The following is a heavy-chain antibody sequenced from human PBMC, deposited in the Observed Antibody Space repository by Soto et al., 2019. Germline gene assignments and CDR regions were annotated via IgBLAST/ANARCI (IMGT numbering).Heavy chain of an antibody. Sequence: ASVKVSCKASGYTFTSYGISWVRQAPGQGLEWMGWISAYNGNTNYAQKLQGRVTMTTDTSTSTAYMELRSLRSDDTAVYYCARSYYDFWSGYVRGAFDIWGQGTMVT. CDR1: GYTFTSYG. D-gene: IGHD3-3*01. J-gene: IGHJ3*02. CDR3: ARSYYDFWSGYVRGAFDI. V-gene: IGHV1-18*01. CDR2: ISAYNGNT.